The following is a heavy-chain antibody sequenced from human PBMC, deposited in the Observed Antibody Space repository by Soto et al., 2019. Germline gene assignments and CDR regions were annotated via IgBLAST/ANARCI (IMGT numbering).Heavy chain of an antibody. CDR1: GFTFSSYA. CDR3: ARGGVPY. D-gene: IGHD3-10*01. Sequence: QVQLVESGGGVVQPGRSLRLSCAASGFTFSSYAMHWVRQAPGKGLEWVAVISYDGSNKYYADSVKGRFTISRDNSKNTLYLQMNSRRAEDTAVYYCARGGVPYWGQGTLVTVSS. V-gene: IGHV3-30-3*01. CDR2: ISYDGSNK. J-gene: IGHJ4*02.